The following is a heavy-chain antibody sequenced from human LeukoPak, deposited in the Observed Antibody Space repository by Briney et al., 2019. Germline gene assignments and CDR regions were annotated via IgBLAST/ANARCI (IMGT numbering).Heavy chain of an antibody. CDR1: GGSFSGYY. CDR3: ASGACSSSSY. V-gene: IGHV4-34*01. D-gene: IGHD6-6*01. Sequence: PSETLSLTCAVYGGSFSGYYWSWIRQPPGKGLEWIGEVNHSGSTNYNPSLKSRVTISVDTSKNQFSLKLSSVTAADTAVYYCASGACSSSSYWGQGTLVTVSS. J-gene: IGHJ4*02. CDR2: VNHSGST.